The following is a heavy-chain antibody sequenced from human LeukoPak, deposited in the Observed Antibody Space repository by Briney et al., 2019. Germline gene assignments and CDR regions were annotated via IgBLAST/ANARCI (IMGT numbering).Heavy chain of an antibody. D-gene: IGHD3-22*01. CDR3: ARVQPIYDYSGYYAY. CDR1: SYTFTSYG. J-gene: IGHJ4*02. CDR2: ISAYNGNT. Sequence: ASVKVSCKTSSYTFTSYGISWVRQAPGQGLEWMGWISAYNGNTNYAQKLQGGVTMTTDTSTNTAYMELRSLRSDDTAVYYCARVQPIYDYSGYYAYWGQGTLVTVSS. V-gene: IGHV1-18*01.